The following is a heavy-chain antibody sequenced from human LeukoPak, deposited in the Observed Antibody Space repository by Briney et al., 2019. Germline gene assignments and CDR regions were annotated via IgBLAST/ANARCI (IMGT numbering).Heavy chain of an antibody. Sequence: PSETLSLTCTVSGGSISRHYWSWIRQAPGKGLEWIGYISYSGSTNYNPSLKSRVTISVDMSKNQFSLKLSSVTAADTAVFYCARHVGPGYSYGFDNWGQGTLVTVSS. CDR1: GGSISRHY. CDR3: ARHVGPGYSYGFDN. V-gene: IGHV4-59*08. CDR2: ISYSGST. J-gene: IGHJ4*02. D-gene: IGHD5-18*01.